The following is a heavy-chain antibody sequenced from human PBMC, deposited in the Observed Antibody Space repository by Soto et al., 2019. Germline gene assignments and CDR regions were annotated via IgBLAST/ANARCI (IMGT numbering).Heavy chain of an antibody. CDR1: VGTFSSYT. Sequence: QVQLVQAGAEVKNPGSSVKVSCKASVGTFSSYTISWVRQAPGQGLEWMGRIIPILGIANYAQKFQGRVTITADKSTSTAYMELSSLRSEDTGVYYCARDLGVSKALDYWGQGPLVTVSS. CDR2: IIPILGIA. J-gene: IGHJ4*02. V-gene: IGHV1-69*08. D-gene: IGHD3-10*01. CDR3: ARDLGVSKALDY.